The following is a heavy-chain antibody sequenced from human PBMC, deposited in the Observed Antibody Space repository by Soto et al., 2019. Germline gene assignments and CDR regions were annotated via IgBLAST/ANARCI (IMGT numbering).Heavy chain of an antibody. CDR2: IYYSGST. CDR1: GGSISSYY. Sequence: PSETLSLTCTVSGGSISSYYWSWIRQPPGKGLEWIGYIYYSGSTNYNPSLKSRVTISVDTSKNQFSLKLSSVTAADTAVYYCARAGTGDYYDSSGYPTRHNWFDPWGPGTLVTVSS. J-gene: IGHJ5*02. CDR3: ARAGTGDYYDSSGYPTRHNWFDP. D-gene: IGHD3-22*01. V-gene: IGHV4-59*01.